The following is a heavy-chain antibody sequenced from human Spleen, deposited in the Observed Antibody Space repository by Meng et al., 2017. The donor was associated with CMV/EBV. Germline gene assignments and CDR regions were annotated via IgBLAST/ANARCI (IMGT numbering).Heavy chain of an antibody. CDR3: ARGNRRSDYYFMDV. J-gene: IGHJ6*02. Sequence: SETLSLTCTVSGASISSNYWSWSRRPPGKGLEYIGSISYTGYIEYNPSLKGRVTISLDTSKNHFSLKLNSVTAADTAMYYCARGNRRSDYYFMDVWGQGTTVTVSS. V-gene: IGHV4-59*12. CDR2: ISYTGYI. CDR1: GASISSNY. D-gene: IGHD3-3*01.